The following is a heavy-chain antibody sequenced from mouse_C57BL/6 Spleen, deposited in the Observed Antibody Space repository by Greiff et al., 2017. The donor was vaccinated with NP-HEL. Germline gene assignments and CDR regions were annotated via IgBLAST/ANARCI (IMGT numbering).Heavy chain of an antibody. CDR2: IYPGGGYT. D-gene: IGHD2-2*01. V-gene: IGHV1-63*01. CDR3: AIGYDWYFDV. CDR1: GYTFTNYW. Sequence: VQLQQSGAELVRPGTSVKMSCKASGYTFTNYWIGWAKQRPGHGLEWIGDIYPGGGYTNYNEKFKGKATLTADKSSSTAYMQFSSLTSEDSAIYYSAIGYDWYFDVWGTGTTVTVSS. J-gene: IGHJ1*03.